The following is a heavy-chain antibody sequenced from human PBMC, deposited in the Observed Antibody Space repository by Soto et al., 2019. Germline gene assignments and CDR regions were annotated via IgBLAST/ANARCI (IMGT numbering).Heavy chain of an antibody. CDR2: INHSGST. CDR3: ARRVIRGVVVVPAANAFDI. CDR1: GGSFSGYY. V-gene: IGHV4-34*01. D-gene: IGHD2-2*01. J-gene: IGHJ3*02. Sequence: QVQLQQWGAGLLKPSETLSLTCAVYGGSFSGYYWSWIRQPPGKGLEWIGEINHSGSTNYNPSLKSRVTISVYTSKNQFYLKLSSVTAAYTAVYDCARRVIRGVVVVPAANAFDIWGQGKMVTLSS.